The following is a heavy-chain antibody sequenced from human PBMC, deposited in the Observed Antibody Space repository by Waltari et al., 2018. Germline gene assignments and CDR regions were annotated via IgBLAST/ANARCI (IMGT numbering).Heavy chain of an antibody. CDR2: ISAGGDVT. D-gene: IGHD2-15*01. Sequence: EVQLLESGGGLVQPGGSLRLSCVASGLTFSNYVMNWVRQAPGKGLWWVAAISAGGDVTYYADSVKGRFTISTDNSKNTLYLQMNSLRAEDTAVYYCAKGPYCSGGNCYQPYFDYWGQGTLVTVSS. V-gene: IGHV3-23*01. J-gene: IGHJ4*02. CDR3: AKGPYCSGGNCYQPYFDY. CDR1: GLTFSNYV.